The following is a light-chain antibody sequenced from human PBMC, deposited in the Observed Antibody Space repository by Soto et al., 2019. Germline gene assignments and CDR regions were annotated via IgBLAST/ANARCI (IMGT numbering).Light chain of an antibody. Sequence: QSVLTRPPSVSGAPGQRVTISCTGSSSNIGAGSDVNWYQQLPGTAPKLLIYGNINRPSGVPDRFSASKSGTSASLAITGLQAEDEADYYCQSYDSSLSASYVFGTGTQLTVL. CDR3: QSYDSSLSASYV. V-gene: IGLV1-40*01. J-gene: IGLJ1*01. CDR1: SSNIGAGSD. CDR2: GNI.